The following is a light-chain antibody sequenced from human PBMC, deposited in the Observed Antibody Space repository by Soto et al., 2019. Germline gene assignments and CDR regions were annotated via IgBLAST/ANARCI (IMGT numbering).Light chain of an antibody. Sequence: EVVLTQSPGTLSLSPGDRATLSCRASQSLSSRYLAWYQQKPGQAPSLLIYATSSRATGIPDRFGGSGSGTDFTLTISRLEHEDFAVYYCQQYTRSRYIFGQGTKLEIK. J-gene: IGKJ2*01. CDR1: QSLSSRY. V-gene: IGKV3-20*01. CDR3: QQYTRSRYI. CDR2: ATS.